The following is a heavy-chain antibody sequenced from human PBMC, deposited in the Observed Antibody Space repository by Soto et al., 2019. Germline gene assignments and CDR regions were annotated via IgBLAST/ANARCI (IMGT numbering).Heavy chain of an antibody. CDR2: IYYSGST. CDR1: GGSISSGGYY. CDR3: ARAIYSGAYCGGDCYSGDAFDI. Sequence: PSETLSLTCTVSGGSISSGGYYWSWIRQHPGKGLEWIGYIYYSGSTYYNPSLKSRVTISVDTSKNQFSLKLSSVTAADTAVYYCARAIYSGAYCGGDCYSGDAFDIWGQGTMVTVS. D-gene: IGHD2-21*02. J-gene: IGHJ3*02. V-gene: IGHV4-31*03.